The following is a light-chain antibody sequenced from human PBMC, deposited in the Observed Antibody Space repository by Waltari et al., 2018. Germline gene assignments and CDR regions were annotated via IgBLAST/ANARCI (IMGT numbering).Light chain of an antibody. Sequence: QSALTQPASVSGSPGQSITISCTGTSSGVGSYNLVSWYQQHPGKAPKLMIYEGSKRPSGVSTRFSGSKSGNTASLTISGLQAEDEADYYCCSYAGVVFGGETKLTIL. CDR3: CSYAGVV. V-gene: IGLV2-23*01. CDR2: EGS. J-gene: IGLJ2*01. CDR1: SSGVGSYNL.